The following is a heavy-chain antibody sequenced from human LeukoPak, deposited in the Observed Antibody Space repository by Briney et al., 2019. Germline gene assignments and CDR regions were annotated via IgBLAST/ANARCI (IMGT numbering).Heavy chain of an antibody. J-gene: IGHJ4*02. D-gene: IGHD3-22*01. V-gene: IGHV3-23*01. Sequence: PGGSLSPSCAASGFSFSSYTMSWVRQAPGKGLEWVSGISFSGGSTYYADSVKGRFTISRDNSKNTQYLQMNSLRSEDTAVYYCAKDMYYYGSSGYYPFGLGGPGTLVTVSS. CDR2: ISFSGGST. CDR3: AKDMYYYGSSGYYPFGL. CDR1: GFSFSSYT.